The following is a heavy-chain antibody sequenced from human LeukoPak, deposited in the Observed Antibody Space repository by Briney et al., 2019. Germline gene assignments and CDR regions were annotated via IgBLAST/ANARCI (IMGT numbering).Heavy chain of an antibody. CDR2: ISSSRSSTI. V-gene: IGHV3-48*03. Sequence: GGSLRLSCAASGFTFSIYEMNWVRQAPGKGLEWVSYISSSRSSTIYYADSVKGRFTISRDNSKNTLYLQMNSLRAEDTAVYYCARDPSDDPTGDYWGQGTLVTVSS. CDR1: GFTFSIYE. D-gene: IGHD1-14*01. J-gene: IGHJ4*02. CDR3: ARDPSDDPTGDY.